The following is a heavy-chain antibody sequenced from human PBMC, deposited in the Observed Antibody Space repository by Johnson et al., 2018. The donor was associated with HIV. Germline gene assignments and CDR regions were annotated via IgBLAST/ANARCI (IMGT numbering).Heavy chain of an antibody. CDR2: IRSKANNYAT. Sequence: VQLVESGGGLVQPGGSLKLSCAASGFFFSGSAMPWVRQASGKGLEWVGRIRSKANNYATTYAASLKGRFTISRDDSKNTAYLQMNSLKTEDTAVYYCSYAFDIWGQGTMVTVSS. J-gene: IGHJ3*02. CDR3: SYAFDI. V-gene: IGHV3-73*02. CDR1: GFFFSGSA.